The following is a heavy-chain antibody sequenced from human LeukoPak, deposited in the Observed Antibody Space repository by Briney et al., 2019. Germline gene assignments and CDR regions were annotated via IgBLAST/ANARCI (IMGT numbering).Heavy chain of an antibody. CDR2: ISGSGITT. J-gene: IGHJ4*02. CDR1: GFTFSYHW. D-gene: IGHD3-22*01. CDR3: TTDPDYYDSSGYYFDYYFDY. V-gene: IGHV3-23*01. Sequence: GGSLRLSCAASGFTFSYHWMTWVRQAPGKGLEWVSGISGSGITTYYADSVKGRFTISRDNSKNTLSQQMNSLRAEDTAVYYCTTDPDYYDSSGYYFDYYFDYWGQGTLVTVSS.